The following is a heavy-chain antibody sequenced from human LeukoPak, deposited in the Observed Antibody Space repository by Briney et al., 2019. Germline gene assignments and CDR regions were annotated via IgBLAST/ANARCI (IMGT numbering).Heavy chain of an antibody. D-gene: IGHD1-1*01. CDR1: GFTFSDYG. Sequence: PGGSLRLSCAASGFTFSDYGMHWVRLAPGKGLEWVAVIWYDGSNKYYADSVKGRFPISRDNSKNTLSLQMNSLRDDDTAVYYCVKGGTSGTTGYFDHWGQGALVTVSS. V-gene: IGHV3-33*06. CDR3: VKGGTSGTTGYFDH. J-gene: IGHJ4*02. CDR2: IWYDGSNK.